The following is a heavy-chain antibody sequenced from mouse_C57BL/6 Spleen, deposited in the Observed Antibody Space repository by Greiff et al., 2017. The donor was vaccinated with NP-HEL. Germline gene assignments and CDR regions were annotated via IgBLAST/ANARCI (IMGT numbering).Heavy chain of an antibody. CDR3: AITTVVAPRYFDV. CDR1: GYSITSGYY. J-gene: IGHJ1*03. CDR2: ISYDGSN. D-gene: IGHD1-1*01. Sequence: EVQVVESGPGLVKPSQSLSLTCSVTGYSITSGYYWNWIRQFPGNKLEWMGYISYDGSNNYNPSLKNRISITRDTSKNQFFLKLNSVTTEDTATYYCAITTVVAPRYFDVWGTGTTVTVSS. V-gene: IGHV3-6*01.